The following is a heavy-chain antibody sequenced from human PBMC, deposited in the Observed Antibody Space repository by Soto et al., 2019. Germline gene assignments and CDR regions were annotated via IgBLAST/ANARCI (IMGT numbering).Heavy chain of an antibody. CDR1: GGSISSYY. CDR3: SSAGGTAGGLWYSDL. Sequence: QVQLQESGPGLVKPSETLSLTCTVSGGSISSYYWTWIRQAPGRGLEWIGYVYYSGSTNYNPSLKRRVAVSVDPYERQCSLNLSSECCAKTAVYYCSSAGGTAGGLWYSDLWGRGILVAVSS. V-gene: IGHV4-59*01. CDR2: VYYSGST. J-gene: IGHJ2*01. D-gene: IGHD1-26*01.